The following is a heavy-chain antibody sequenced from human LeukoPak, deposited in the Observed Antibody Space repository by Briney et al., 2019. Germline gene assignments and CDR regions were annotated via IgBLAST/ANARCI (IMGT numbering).Heavy chain of an antibody. D-gene: IGHD3-10*01. CDR1: GDSISSSGRFY. J-gene: IGHJ6*02. Sequence: SETLSLTCSVSGDSISSSGRFYWGWLRQPPGKGLEWIGSMDYSGTTDYNPSLKSRVTMSVDTSKNQFSLKLSSVTAADTAVYYCARDNTLLSGVRGVSPYYYYYYGMDVWGQGTTVTVSS. V-gene: IGHV4-39*07. CDR3: ARDNTLLSGVRGVSPYYYYYYGMDV. CDR2: MDYSGTT.